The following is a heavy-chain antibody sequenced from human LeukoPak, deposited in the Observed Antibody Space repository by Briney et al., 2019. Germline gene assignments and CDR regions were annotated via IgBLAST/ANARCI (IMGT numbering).Heavy chain of an antibody. Sequence: PSETLSLTCTVSGASISSSNYYWGWISQPPGRGLEWIGSVYYSGSTYYNPSLKSRVTMSVDTSKNQFSLKLSSVTASDTAVYYCARDHYGYYDAFDIWGQGTMFTVSS. V-gene: IGHV4-39*02. CDR1: GASISSSNYY. CDR3: ARDHYGYYDAFDI. J-gene: IGHJ3*02. D-gene: IGHD1-26*01. CDR2: VYYSGST.